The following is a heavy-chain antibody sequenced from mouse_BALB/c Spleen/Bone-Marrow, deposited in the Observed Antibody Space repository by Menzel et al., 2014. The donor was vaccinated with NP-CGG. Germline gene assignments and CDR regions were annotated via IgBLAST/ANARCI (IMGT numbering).Heavy chain of an antibody. V-gene: IGHV1-54*01. CDR2: INPGSGGT. Sequence: QVQLQQSGAELVRPGTSVKVSCKASGYAFTNYLIEWVKQRPGQGLEWIGVINPGSGGTNYNEKFKGKATLTADKSSSTAYMQLSSLTSGDSAVYFCAREIITSFAYWGQGTLVTVSA. CDR1: GYAFTNYL. D-gene: IGHD1-1*01. J-gene: IGHJ3*01. CDR3: AREIITSFAY.